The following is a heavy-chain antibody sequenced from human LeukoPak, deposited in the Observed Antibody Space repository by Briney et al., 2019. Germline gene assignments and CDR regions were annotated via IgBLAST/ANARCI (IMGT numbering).Heavy chain of an antibody. D-gene: IGHD1-26*01. J-gene: IGHJ5*02. CDR3: TRDSGTYNWFDP. Sequence: PGGSLRLSCAASGFTFSDSAIHWVRLSSGRGLEWIGHMDKEANLYATALSASVEGRFSISRDDSKDMAYLQMNNLKTEDSALYYCTRDSGTYNWFDPWGPGTLVTVSS. CDR2: MDKEANLYAT. CDR1: GFTFSDSA. V-gene: IGHV3-73*01.